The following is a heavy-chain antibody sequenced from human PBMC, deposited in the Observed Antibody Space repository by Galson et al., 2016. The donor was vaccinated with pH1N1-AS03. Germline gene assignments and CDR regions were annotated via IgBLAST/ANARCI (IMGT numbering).Heavy chain of an antibody. J-gene: IGHJ4*02. Sequence: SLRLSCAASGFTFKDTWMSWVRQAPGKGLEWVGRIKLMSQGGTTDYAAPVRGRFSISRDDSKNTLYLQMNSLKIEDTAVYYCVTGLVYYYLNYWGQGTLITVSS. V-gene: IGHV3-15*01. CDR2: IKLMSQGGTT. CDR1: GFTFKDTW. CDR3: VTGLVYYYLNY. D-gene: IGHD6-19*01.